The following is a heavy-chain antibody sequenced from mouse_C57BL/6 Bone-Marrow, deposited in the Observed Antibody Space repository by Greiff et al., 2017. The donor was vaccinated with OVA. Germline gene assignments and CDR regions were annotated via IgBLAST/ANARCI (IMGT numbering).Heavy chain of an antibody. Sequence: VQLKQSGPVLVKPGASVKMSCKASGYTFTDYYMNWVKQSHGKSLEWIGVINPYNGGTSYNQKFKGKATLTVDKSSSTAYMELNSLTSEDSAVYYCARYDDYDGYWGQGTTLTVSS. J-gene: IGHJ2*01. CDR1: GYTFTDYY. V-gene: IGHV1-19*01. CDR3: ARYDDYDGY. CDR2: INPYNGGT. D-gene: IGHD2-4*01.